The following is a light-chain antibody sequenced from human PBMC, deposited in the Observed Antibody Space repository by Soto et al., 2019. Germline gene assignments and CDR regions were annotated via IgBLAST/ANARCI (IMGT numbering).Light chain of an antibody. CDR3: CSFAGSNSLVV. CDR1: RNKVGIYNL. CDR2: EVS. Sequence: QSALTQPASVSGSLGQSITISCTGTRNKVGIYNLVSWYQQHPGRAPKLIIYEVSQRPSGVSDRFSASKSGNTASLTISGLQAEDEADYYCCSFAGSNSLVVFGGGTQLTVL. V-gene: IGLV2-23*02. J-gene: IGLJ7*01.